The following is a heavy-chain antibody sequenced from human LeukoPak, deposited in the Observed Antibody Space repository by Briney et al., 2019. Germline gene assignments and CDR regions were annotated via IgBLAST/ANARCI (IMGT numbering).Heavy chain of an antibody. J-gene: IGHJ4*02. Sequence: PSETLSLTCAVYGGSFSGYYWSWIRQPPGKGLEWIGEINHSGSTNYSPSLKSRVTISVDTSKNQFSLKLSSVTAADTAVYYCARGRPPSGYDFSYWGQGTLVTVSS. CDR2: INHSGST. CDR3: ARGRPPSGYDFSY. V-gene: IGHV4-34*01. D-gene: IGHD5-12*01. CDR1: GGSFSGYY.